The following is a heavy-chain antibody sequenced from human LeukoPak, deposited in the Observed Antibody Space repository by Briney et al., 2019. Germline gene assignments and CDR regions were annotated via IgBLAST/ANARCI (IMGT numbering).Heavy chain of an antibody. J-gene: IGHJ6*02. CDR2: ISSDGKT. D-gene: IGHD3-10*02. CDR3: VRDQQWRIYSGRFYPQAKAYYYYAMDV. CDR1: GIAVSDNY. V-gene: IGHV3-66*01. Sequence: GGSLRLSCAASGIAVSDNYMGWVRQAPGKGLEWVSVISSDGKTDHADSVKGRFTISRDNSKSTVSLQMNILRAEDTAVYYCVRDQQWRIYSGRFYPQAKAYYYYAMDVWGQGTTVSVSS.